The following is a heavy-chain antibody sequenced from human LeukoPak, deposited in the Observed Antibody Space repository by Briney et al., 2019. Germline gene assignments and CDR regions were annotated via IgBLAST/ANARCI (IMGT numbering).Heavy chain of an antibody. J-gene: IGHJ4*02. CDR1: GFTFSSYW. Sequence: GGSLRLSCAASGFTFSSYWTHWVRQAPGKGLVWVSRINSDGSSTSYAGSVKGRFTISRDNAKNTLCLQMNSLRAEDTAVYYCARVADWSGYLQEYYFDYWGQGTLVSVSS. CDR2: INSDGSST. CDR3: ARVADWSGYLQEYYFDY. V-gene: IGHV3-74*01. D-gene: IGHD3-3*01.